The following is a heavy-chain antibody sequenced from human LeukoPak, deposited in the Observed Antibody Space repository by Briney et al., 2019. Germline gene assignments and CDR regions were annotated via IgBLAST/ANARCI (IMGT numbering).Heavy chain of an antibody. Sequence: SETLSLTCTVSGDSISSYYWSWIRQPPGKGLEWIGYIYYTGSTNYNPSLKSQVTISVDTSKNQFSLKLSSVTAADTAVYYCARDRCGRTSCYPGAFDIWGQGTMVTVSS. J-gene: IGHJ3*02. CDR1: GDSISSYY. CDR3: ARDRCGRTSCYPGAFDI. CDR2: IYYTGST. D-gene: IGHD2-2*01. V-gene: IGHV4-59*01.